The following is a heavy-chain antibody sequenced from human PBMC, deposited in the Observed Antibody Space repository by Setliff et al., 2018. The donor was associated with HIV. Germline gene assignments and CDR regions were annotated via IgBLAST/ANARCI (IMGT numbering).Heavy chain of an antibody. V-gene: IGHV3-48*01. Sequence: PGGSLRLSCAASGFTFSSYSMNWVRQAPGRGLEWVSYISSSSSTIYYADSVKGRFTISRENARNSLYLQMNSLRAGDTAVYYCVRDKWLVPDTFDIWGQGTMVTVSS. CDR2: ISSSSSTI. CDR3: VRDKWLVPDTFDI. CDR1: GFTFSSYS. J-gene: IGHJ3*02. D-gene: IGHD6-19*01.